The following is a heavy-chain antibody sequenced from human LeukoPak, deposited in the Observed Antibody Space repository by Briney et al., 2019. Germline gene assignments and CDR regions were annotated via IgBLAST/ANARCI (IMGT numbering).Heavy chain of an antibody. V-gene: IGHV3-9*01. D-gene: IGHD4-11*01. Sequence: GGSLRLSCAASGFTFDDYAMHWVRQAPGKGLEWVSGISWNSGSIGYADSVKGRFTISRDNAKNSLYLQMNRLRAEDTALYYCAKDTGMTTVTPFDYWGQGTLVTVSS. CDR1: GFTFDDYA. CDR3: AKDTGMTTVTPFDY. J-gene: IGHJ4*02. CDR2: ISWNSGSI.